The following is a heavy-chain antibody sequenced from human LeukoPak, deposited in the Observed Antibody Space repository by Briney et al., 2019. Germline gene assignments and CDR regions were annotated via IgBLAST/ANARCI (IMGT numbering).Heavy chain of an antibody. J-gene: IGHJ3*02. CDR2: ISAYNGNT. Sequence: ASVKVSCKASGYVFTDYYIHWVRQAPGQGLEWMGWISAYNGNTNYAQKLQGRVTMTRDTSISTAYMELSRLRSDDTAVYYCARDLEYLYPGGAFDIWGQGTMVTVSS. V-gene: IGHV1-2*02. CDR1: GYVFTDYY. CDR3: ARDLEYLYPGGAFDI. D-gene: IGHD3-16*01.